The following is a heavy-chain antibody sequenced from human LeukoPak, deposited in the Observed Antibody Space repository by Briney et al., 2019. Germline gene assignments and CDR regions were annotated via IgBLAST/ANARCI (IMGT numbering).Heavy chain of an antibody. CDR3: ARATPYYDFWSGYYADAFDI. CDR2: ITSSSSTI. J-gene: IGHJ3*02. Sequence: PGRSLRLSCAASGFTFSSYSMNWVRQAPGKGLEWVSYITSSSSTIYYADSVKGRFTISRDNAKNSLYLQMNSLRAEDTAVYYCARATPYYDFWSGYYADAFDIWGQGTMVTVSS. D-gene: IGHD3-3*01. V-gene: IGHV3-48*04. CDR1: GFTFSSYS.